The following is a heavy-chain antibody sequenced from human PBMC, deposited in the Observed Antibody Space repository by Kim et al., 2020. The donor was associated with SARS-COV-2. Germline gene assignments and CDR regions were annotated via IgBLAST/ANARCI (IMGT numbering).Heavy chain of an antibody. CDR2: ISGGGGST. V-gene: IGHV3-23*01. CDR1: GFTYSNNA. Sequence: GGSLRLSCVASGFTYSNNAMTWVRQAPGKGLEWVSDISGGGGSTYYADSVKGRFTISRDNSNNTLFLQMNNLRVEDTAVYYCAKRSFSSNWFWDYWGQG. CDR3: AKRSFSSNWFWDY. J-gene: IGHJ4*02. D-gene: IGHD6-13*01.